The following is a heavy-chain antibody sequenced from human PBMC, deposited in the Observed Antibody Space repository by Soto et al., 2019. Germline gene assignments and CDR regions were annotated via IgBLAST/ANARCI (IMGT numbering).Heavy chain of an antibody. Sequence: EVQVLESGGTLVQPGGSLRLSCVVSGFTFSNYAMSWVRQAPGKGLEWVSGIRASAVSTFYADSVKGRFTISRDDSKNTMYLQMNNLRAEDTAVYYCAKGPDYGSGIGCDYWGQGTLVTVSS. D-gene: IGHD3-10*01. CDR2: IRASAVST. J-gene: IGHJ4*02. V-gene: IGHV3-23*01. CDR1: GFTFSNYA. CDR3: AKGPDYGSGIGCDY.